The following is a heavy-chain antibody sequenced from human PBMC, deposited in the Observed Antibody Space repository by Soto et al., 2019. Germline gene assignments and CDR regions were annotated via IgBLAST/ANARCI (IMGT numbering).Heavy chain of an antibody. V-gene: IGHV6-1*01. Sequence: SQTLSLTCAISGDSVSSNSAAWNWIRQSPSRGLEWLGRTYYRSKWYNDYAVSVKSRITINPDTSKNQFSLQLSSVTPEDTAVYYCARGSPYSSSSLDAFDIWGQGTMVTVSS. D-gene: IGHD6-6*01. CDR3: ARGSPYSSSSLDAFDI. CDR1: GDSVSSNSAA. CDR2: TYYRSKWYN. J-gene: IGHJ3*02.